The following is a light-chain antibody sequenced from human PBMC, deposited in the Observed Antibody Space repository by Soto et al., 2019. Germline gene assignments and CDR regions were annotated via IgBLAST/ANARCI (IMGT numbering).Light chain of an antibody. CDR1: QSVSSY. Sequence: IVLTQSPATLSLSPGERATLSCRASQSVSSYLAWYQQKPGQAPRLLIYDASNRATGIPARFSGSGSGTDFTLTISSLEPEDSATYYCQQYERYSTFGQGTNADIK. CDR2: DAS. J-gene: IGKJ1*01. V-gene: IGKV3-11*01. CDR3: QQYERYST.